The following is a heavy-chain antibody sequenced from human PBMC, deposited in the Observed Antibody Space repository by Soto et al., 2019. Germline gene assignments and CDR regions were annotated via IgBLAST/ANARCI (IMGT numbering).Heavy chain of an antibody. CDR3: ERANGTGRYGAFDI. CDR2: IYSGGST. V-gene: IGHV3-66*01. D-gene: IGHD3-10*01. Sequence: GGSLRLSCAASGFTVSSNYMSWVRQAPGKGLEWVSVIYSGGSTYYADAVKGRFTISRYNPKNTLYLQMNSLSAEDTAVYHCERANGTGRYGAFDIWGQGTMVTVSS. J-gene: IGHJ3*02. CDR1: GFTVSSNY.